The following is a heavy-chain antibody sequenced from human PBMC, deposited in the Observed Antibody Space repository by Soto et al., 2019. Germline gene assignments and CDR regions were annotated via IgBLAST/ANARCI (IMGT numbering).Heavy chain of an antibody. CDR2: IISMYGTA. V-gene: IGHV1-69*01. D-gene: IGHD1-1*01. CDR1: GGIFSSYA. Sequence: QVQLVQSGAEVKKPGSSVKVSCKASGGIFSSYAXSWVRQAPXQXXEWMGEIISMYGTAMYAQKFRGRVTIIADEAASTAYMELSSLRSEDTAVYYCARGGKERFRGSGMDVWGQGTTVTVSS. CDR3: ARGGKERFRGSGMDV. J-gene: IGHJ6*02.